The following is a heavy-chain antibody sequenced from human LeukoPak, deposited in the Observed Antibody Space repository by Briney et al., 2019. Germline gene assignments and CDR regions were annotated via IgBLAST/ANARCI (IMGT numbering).Heavy chain of an antibody. CDR2: INDDSSDI. CDR1: GFTFSLYA. V-gene: IGHV3-21*05. J-gene: IGHJ4*02. D-gene: IGHD2-2*01. Sequence: PGGSLRLSCAASGFTFSLYAMNWVRQAPGKGLAWISYINDDSSDIHYAGSVRGRFTISRDDARKTLYLQLSSLRVEDTAVYYCARDTFQPGLIDSWGQGTLVTVSS. CDR3: ARDTFQPGLIDS.